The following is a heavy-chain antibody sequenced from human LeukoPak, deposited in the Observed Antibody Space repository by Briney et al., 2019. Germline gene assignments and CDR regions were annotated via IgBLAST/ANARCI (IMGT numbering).Heavy chain of an antibody. CDR1: GFTVSSNY. J-gene: IGHJ4*02. D-gene: IGHD4-17*01. CDR3: AREVDGDYFDY. V-gene: IGHV3-66*01. Sequence: GGSLRLSCAASGFTVSSNYMSWVRQAPGKGLEWVSVIYSGGSTYYADSVKGRFTISRDNSKNTLHLQMNSLRAEGTAVYYCAREVDGDYFDYWGQGTLVTVSS. CDR2: IYSGGST.